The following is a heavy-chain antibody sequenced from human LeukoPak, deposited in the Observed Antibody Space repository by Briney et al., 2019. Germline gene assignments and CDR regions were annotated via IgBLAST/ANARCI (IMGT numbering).Heavy chain of an antibody. CDR1: GFTFSSYA. CDR3: AKDPVHYYDSSGYWADAFDI. Sequence: GGSLRLSCAASGFTFSSYAMSWVRQAPGKGLEWFSAISGSGGSTYYADSVKGRFTISRDNSKNPLYLQMNSLRAEDTAVYYCAKDPVHYYDSSGYWADAFDIWGQGTMVTVSS. CDR2: ISGSGGST. J-gene: IGHJ3*02. D-gene: IGHD3-22*01. V-gene: IGHV3-23*01.